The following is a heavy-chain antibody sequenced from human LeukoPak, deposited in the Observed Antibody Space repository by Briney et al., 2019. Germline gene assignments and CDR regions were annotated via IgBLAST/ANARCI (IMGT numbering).Heavy chain of an antibody. V-gene: IGHV3-23*01. CDR3: VKDIVVVVAATSLFDY. J-gene: IGHJ4*02. Sequence: PGASLRLSCAASGFTFSSYAMSWVRQAPGKGLEWVSAISGSGGSTYYADSVKGRFTISRDNSKNTLYLQMSSLRAEDTAVYYCVKDIVVVVAATSLFDYWGQGTLVTVSS. CDR1: GFTFSSYA. CDR2: ISGSGGST. D-gene: IGHD2-15*01.